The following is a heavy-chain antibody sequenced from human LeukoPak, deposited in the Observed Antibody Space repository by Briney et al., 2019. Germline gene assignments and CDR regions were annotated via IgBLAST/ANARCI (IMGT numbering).Heavy chain of an antibody. CDR1: GFTFSSYA. CDR3: AKKDIVVVPAAMYNYYYGMDV. Sequence: GGSLRLSWAASGFTFSSYARSWVGQAPGKGLEGGSAISGSGGSTYYADSVKGRFTISRDNSKNTLYLQMNSLRAEDTAVYYCAKKDIVVVPAAMYNYYYGMDVWGQGTTVTVSS. J-gene: IGHJ6*02. V-gene: IGHV3-23*01. D-gene: IGHD2-2*01. CDR2: ISGSGGST.